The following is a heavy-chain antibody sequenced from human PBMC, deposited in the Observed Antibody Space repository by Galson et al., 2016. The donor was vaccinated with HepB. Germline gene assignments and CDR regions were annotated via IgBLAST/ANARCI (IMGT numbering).Heavy chain of an antibody. J-gene: IGHJ4*02. CDR2: ISFDGGKQ. CDR3: ARDYSYSSNWPGY. Sequence: SLRLSCAVSGFALSSYGMHWVCQVPGKGLEWVADISFDGGKQHYADAVKGRFSISRDTSRVYLQMSSLTPADTGLYYCARDYSYSSNWPGYWGQGTLGIVSS. CDR1: GFALSSYG. D-gene: IGHD7-27*01. V-gene: IGHV3-30*03.